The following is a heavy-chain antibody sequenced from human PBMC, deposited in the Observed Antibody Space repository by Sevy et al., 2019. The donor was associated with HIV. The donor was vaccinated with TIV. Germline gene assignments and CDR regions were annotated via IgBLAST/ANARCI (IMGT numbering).Heavy chain of an antibody. CDR1: GFTFSNAW. CDR2: IKSKTDGGTT. Sequence: GGSLRLSCAASGFTFSNAWMSWVRQAPGKGLEWVGRIKSKTDGGTTDYAAPVKGRFTISRDDSKNTLYLQMNSLKTEDTAVYYCIIQITMVRGPLSYPIRDYMDVWGKGTTVTVSS. J-gene: IGHJ6*03. D-gene: IGHD3-10*01. CDR3: IIQITMVRGPLSYPIRDYMDV. V-gene: IGHV3-15*01.